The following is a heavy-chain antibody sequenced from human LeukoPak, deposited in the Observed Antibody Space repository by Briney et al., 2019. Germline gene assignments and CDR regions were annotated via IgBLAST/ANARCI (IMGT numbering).Heavy chain of an antibody. J-gene: IGHJ4*02. Sequence: ASVKVSCKASGYTFAINGISWVRQAPGQALEWMGWIGAYNGNTNYAQKYQGRVTMTTDTSTSTAYMELRSLRSDDTAVYFCARDHQYDFDYWGQGTLVTVSS. CDR3: ARDHQYDFDY. CDR1: GYTFAING. V-gene: IGHV1-18*01. CDR2: IGAYNGNT. D-gene: IGHD2-2*01.